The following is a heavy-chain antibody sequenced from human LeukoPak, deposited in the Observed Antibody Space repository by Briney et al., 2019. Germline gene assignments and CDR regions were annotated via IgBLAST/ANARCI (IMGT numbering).Heavy chain of an antibody. D-gene: IGHD1-26*01. CDR2: IYYSGST. Sequence: PSETLSLTCSVSDGSINSYYWSWIRQPPGKGLEWIGYIYYSGSTNYNPSLKSRVTISVDTSKNQFSLKLSSVTAADTAVYYCARSVGATTFDYWGQGTLVTVSS. CDR1: DGSINSYY. CDR3: ARSVGATTFDY. J-gene: IGHJ4*02. V-gene: IGHV4-59*01.